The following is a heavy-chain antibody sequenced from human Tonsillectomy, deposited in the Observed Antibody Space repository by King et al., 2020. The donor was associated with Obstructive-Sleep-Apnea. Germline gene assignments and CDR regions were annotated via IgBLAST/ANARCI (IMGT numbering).Heavy chain of an antibody. J-gene: IGHJ4*02. Sequence: VQLQESGPGLVKPSETLSLTCTVSGGSISSYYWSWIRQPPGKGLEWIGYIYYSGSTNYNPSLKSRVTISVDTSKNQFSLKLSSVTAADTAVYYCARQSIAAAGTCFDYWGQGTLVTVSS. CDR1: GGSISSYY. CDR2: IYYSGST. CDR3: ARQSIAAAGTCFDY. D-gene: IGHD6-13*01. V-gene: IGHV4-59*08.